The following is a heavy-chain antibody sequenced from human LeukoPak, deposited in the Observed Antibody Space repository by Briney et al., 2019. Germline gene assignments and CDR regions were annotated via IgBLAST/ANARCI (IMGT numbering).Heavy chain of an antibody. CDR1: GFTFSDYY. D-gene: IGHD3-10*01. Sequence: GGSLRLSCAASGFTFSDYYMSWVRQAPGKGLEWVSYISSSGSTIYYADSVKGRFTISRDNAKNSLYLQMNSLRAEDTAVYYCARAGGKRFGELLSRHDAFDIWGQGTMVTVSS. CDR3: ARAGGKRFGELLSRHDAFDI. J-gene: IGHJ3*02. V-gene: IGHV3-11*01. CDR2: ISSSGSTI.